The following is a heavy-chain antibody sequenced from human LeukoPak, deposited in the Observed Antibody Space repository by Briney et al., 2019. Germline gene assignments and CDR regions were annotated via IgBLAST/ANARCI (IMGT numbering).Heavy chain of an antibody. CDR3: ARERMYSGSGSTYPYYDY. CDR2: ISSSSSYI. J-gene: IGHJ4*02. V-gene: IGHV3-21*01. D-gene: IGHD3-10*01. CDR1: GFTFSSYS. Sequence: PGGSLRLSCAASGFTFSSYSMNWVRQAPGKGLEWVSSISSSSSYIYYADSVEGRFTISRDNAKNALYLEMNSLRAEDTAEYFCARERMYSGSGSTYPYYDYWGQGTLVTVSS.